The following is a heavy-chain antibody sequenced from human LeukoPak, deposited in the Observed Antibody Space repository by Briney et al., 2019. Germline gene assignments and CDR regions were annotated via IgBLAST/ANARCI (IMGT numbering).Heavy chain of an antibody. CDR1: GYTFTSYY. Sequence: ASVKVSCKASGYTFTSYYMHWVRQAPGQGLEWMGIINPSGGSTSYAQKFQGRVTMTEDTSTDTAYMELSSLRSDDTAVYYCAREHRITGTYELGDWFDPWGQGTLVTVSS. D-gene: IGHD1-7*01. CDR3: AREHRITGTYELGDWFDP. CDR2: INPSGGST. J-gene: IGHJ5*02. V-gene: IGHV1-46*01.